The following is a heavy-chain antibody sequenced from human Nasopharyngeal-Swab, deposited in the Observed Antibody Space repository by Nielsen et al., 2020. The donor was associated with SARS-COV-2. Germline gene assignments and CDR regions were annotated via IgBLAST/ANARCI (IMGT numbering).Heavy chain of an antibody. D-gene: IGHD1-26*01. J-gene: IGHJ4*02. V-gene: IGHV3-30*18. CDR3: TKSLSGSYAYSHY. Sequence: GESLKISCSASGFSFSFYGMHWVRQAPGRGLEWVAAISYDGRHQDYADSVKGRFTISRDNSKNTLYLQLDRLRAEDTAVYYCTKSLSGSYAYSHYWGQGTRVTVSS. CDR1: GFSFSFYG. CDR2: ISYDGRHQ.